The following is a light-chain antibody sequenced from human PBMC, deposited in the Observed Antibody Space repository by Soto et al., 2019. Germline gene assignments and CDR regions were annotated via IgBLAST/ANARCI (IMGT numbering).Light chain of an antibody. CDR1: SSDVGGYNY. CDR2: DVS. V-gene: IGLV2-11*01. Sequence: QSALTQPRSVSGSPGQSVTISCTGTSSDVGGYNYVSWYQQHPGKAPKLMIYDVSKRPSGVPDRFSGSKSVNTASLTISGLQAEDEADYYCCSYAGSYYVFATGTKVTVL. J-gene: IGLJ1*01. CDR3: CSYAGSYYV.